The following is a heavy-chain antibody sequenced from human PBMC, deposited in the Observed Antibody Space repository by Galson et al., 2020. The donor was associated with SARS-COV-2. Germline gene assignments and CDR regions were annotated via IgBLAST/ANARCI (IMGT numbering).Heavy chain of an antibody. V-gene: IGHV1-18*04. Sequence: ASVKVSCKASGYTLTSYGISWVRQAPGQGLEWMGWISAYNGNTNYAQKLQGRVTMTTDTSTSTAYMELRSLRSDDTAVYYCARETNYGSGSYNWFDPWGQGTLVTVSS. D-gene: IGHD6-19*01. CDR3: ARETNYGSGSYNWFDP. CDR2: ISAYNGNT. CDR1: GYTLTSYG. J-gene: IGHJ5*02.